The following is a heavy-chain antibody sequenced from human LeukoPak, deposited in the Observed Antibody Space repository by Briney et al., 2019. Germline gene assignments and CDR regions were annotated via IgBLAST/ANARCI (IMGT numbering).Heavy chain of an antibody. V-gene: IGHV4-30-4*01. D-gene: IGHD3-10*01. J-gene: IGHJ5*02. CDR3: ARGLRGIMIRGAITDLNWFDA. CDR2: IYHSGST. Sequence: PSETLSLTRTVSGGSISSGDYYWTWIRQPPGKGLEWIGYIYHSGSTHYNSSLKSRLTISVDTSKNQFSLKLSSVTAADTAVYYCARGLRGIMIRGAITDLNWFDAWGQGTLVIVSS. CDR1: GGSISSGDYY.